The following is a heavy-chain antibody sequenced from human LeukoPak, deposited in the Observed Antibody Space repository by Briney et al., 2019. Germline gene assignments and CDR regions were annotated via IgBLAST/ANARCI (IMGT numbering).Heavy chain of an antibody. J-gene: IGHJ4*02. CDR2: IKQDGSEK. CDR3: AKGDTTWELPHDY. Sequence: GGSLRLSCAASGFTFSSYWMSWVRQAPGKGLEWVANIKQDGSEKYYVDSVKGRFTISRDKSKNTLYLQMNSLRAEDTAVYYCAKGDTTWELPHDYWGQGTLVAVSS. CDR1: GFTFSSYW. D-gene: IGHD1-26*01. V-gene: IGHV3-7*03.